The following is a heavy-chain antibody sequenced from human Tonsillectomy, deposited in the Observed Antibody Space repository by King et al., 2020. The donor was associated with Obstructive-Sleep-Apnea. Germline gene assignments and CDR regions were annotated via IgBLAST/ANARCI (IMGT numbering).Heavy chain of an antibody. CDR3: ARYSSGNDAFDI. V-gene: IGHV3-21*01. CDR2: ISSSSSYI. D-gene: IGHD6-25*01. Sequence: VQLVESGGGLVKPGGSLRLSCAASGFTFSSYSMNWVRQAPGKGLEWVSSISSSSSYIYYAVSVKGRFTISRDNAKNSLYLQMNSLRAEDTAVYYCARYSSGNDAFDIWGQGTMVTVSS. CDR1: GFTFSSYS. J-gene: IGHJ3*02.